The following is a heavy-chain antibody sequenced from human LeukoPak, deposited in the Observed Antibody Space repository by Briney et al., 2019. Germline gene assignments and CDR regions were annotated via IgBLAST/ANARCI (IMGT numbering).Heavy chain of an antibody. Sequence: SETLSLTCTVSGGSVSSGSYYWSWIRQPPGKGLEWIGEINHSGSTNYNPSLKSRVTISVDTSKNQFSLKLSSVTAADTAVYYCARGPPMFSRVWYWFDPWGQGTLVTVSS. CDR1: GGSVSSGSYY. D-gene: IGHD3-10*02. CDR3: ARGPPMFSRVWYWFDP. J-gene: IGHJ5*02. V-gene: IGHV4-39*07. CDR2: INHSGST.